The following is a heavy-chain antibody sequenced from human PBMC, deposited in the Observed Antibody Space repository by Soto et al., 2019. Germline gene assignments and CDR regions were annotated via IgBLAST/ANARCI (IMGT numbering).Heavy chain of an antibody. Sequence: SETLSLTCTVSGGSISSYYWSWIRQPPGKGLEWIGYIYYSGSTNYNPSLKSRVTISVDTSKNQFSLKLSSVTAADTAVYYCARSEGRGSPPDYWGQGTLVTVSS. CDR2: IYYSGST. CDR3: ARSEGRGSPPDY. CDR1: GGSISSYY. D-gene: IGHD1-26*01. J-gene: IGHJ4*02. V-gene: IGHV4-59*01.